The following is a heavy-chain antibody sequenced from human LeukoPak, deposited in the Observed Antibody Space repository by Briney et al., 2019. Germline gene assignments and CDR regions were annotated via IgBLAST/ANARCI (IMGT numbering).Heavy chain of an antibody. CDR3: ARAAHYDSSSVDI. CDR2: IYYSGST. J-gene: IGHJ3*02. CDR1: GGSISSYY. D-gene: IGHD3-22*01. V-gene: IGHV4-59*01. Sequence: SETLPLTCTVSGGSISSYYWSWIRQPPGKGLEWIGYIYYSGSTNYNPSLKSRVTISVDTSKNQFSLKLSSVTAADTAVYYCARAAHYDSSSVDIWGQGTMVTVSS.